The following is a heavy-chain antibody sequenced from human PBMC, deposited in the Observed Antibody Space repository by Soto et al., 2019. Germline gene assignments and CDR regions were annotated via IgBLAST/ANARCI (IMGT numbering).Heavy chain of an antibody. D-gene: IGHD2-21*02. CDR3: ALCFVVVTAEAGFDV. J-gene: IGHJ4*02. CDR2: IIPIFGTA. CDR1: GGTFSSYA. V-gene: IGHV1-69*13. Sequence: SVKVSCKASGGTFSSYAISWVRQAPGQGLEWMGGIIPIFGTANYAQKFQGRVTITADESTSTAYMELSSLRSEDTAVYYCALCFVVVTAEAGFDVWGQGTLVPVSS.